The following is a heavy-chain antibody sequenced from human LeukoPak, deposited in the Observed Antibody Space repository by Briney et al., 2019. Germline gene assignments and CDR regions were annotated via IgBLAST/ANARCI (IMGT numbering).Heavy chain of an antibody. J-gene: IGHJ4*02. CDR1: GFTLPGHT. CDR2: IGGRDDKT. V-gene: IGHV3-23*01. CDR3: AKDPNPFYDFWTGYK. Sequence: PGGSLRLSCAASGFTLPGHTMTWLRQAPGKGLEWVSIIGGRDDKTYYADSVKGRFTISRDNPRNILHLQLNSLRAEDTAVYYCAKDPNPFYDFWTGYKWGQGTLVTVSS. D-gene: IGHD3-3*01.